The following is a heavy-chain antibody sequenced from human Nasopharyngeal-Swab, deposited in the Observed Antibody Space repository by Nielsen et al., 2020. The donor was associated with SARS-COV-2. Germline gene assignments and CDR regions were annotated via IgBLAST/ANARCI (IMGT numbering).Heavy chain of an antibody. J-gene: IGHJ6*03. CDR1: GFTFSSYG. D-gene: IGHD5-24*01. CDR3: AKGVGSRDGYFGLGYYYMDV. Sequence: GESLKISCAASGFTFSSYGMHWVRQAPGKGLEWVAFIRYDGSNKYYADSVKGRFTISRDNFKNTLYLQMNSLRAEDTAVYYCAKGVGSRDGYFGLGYYYMDVWGKGTTVTVSS. V-gene: IGHV3-30*02. CDR2: IRYDGSNK.